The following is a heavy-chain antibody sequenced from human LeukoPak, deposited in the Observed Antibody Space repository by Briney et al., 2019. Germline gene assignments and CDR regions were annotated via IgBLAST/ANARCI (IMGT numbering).Heavy chain of an antibody. Sequence: PSETLSLTCAVYGGSFSGYYWSWIRQPPGKGLEWIGEINHSGSTNYNPSLKSRVTISVDTSKNQFSLKLSSVTAADTAVYYCARGKEYCSGGSCSRYYYYGMDVWGQGTTVTVSS. CDR1: GGSFSGYY. CDR2: INHSGST. D-gene: IGHD2-15*01. V-gene: IGHV4-34*01. J-gene: IGHJ6*02. CDR3: ARGKEYCSGGSCSRYYYYGMDV.